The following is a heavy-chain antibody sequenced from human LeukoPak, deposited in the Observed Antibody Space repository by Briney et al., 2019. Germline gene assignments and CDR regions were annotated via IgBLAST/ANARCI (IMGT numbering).Heavy chain of an antibody. CDR1: GGSISSYY. V-gene: IGHV4-59*01. D-gene: IGHD3-16*01. J-gene: IGHJ3*02. Sequence: SETLSLTCTVSGGSISSYYWSWLRQPPGRGLEWIGYIYYSGSTNYNPSLKSRVTISVDTSKNQFSLKLSSVTAADTAVYYCARAEGADAFDIWGQGTMVTVSS. CDR2: IYYSGST. CDR3: ARAEGADAFDI.